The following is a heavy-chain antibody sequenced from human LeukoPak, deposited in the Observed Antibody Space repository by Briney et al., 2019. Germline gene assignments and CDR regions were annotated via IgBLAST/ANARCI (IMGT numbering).Heavy chain of an antibody. Sequence: ASVKLSCKASGYTFAGYYMHWVRQAPGQGLEWMGWINPNSGGTNYAQKFQGRVTMTRDTSISTAYMELSRLRSDDTAVYYCARCWAYCSGGSCYSGLEGNFDYWGQGTLVTVSS. J-gene: IGHJ4*02. V-gene: IGHV1-2*02. D-gene: IGHD2-15*01. CDR2: INPNSGGT. CDR3: ARCWAYCSGGSCYSGLEGNFDY. CDR1: GYTFAGYY.